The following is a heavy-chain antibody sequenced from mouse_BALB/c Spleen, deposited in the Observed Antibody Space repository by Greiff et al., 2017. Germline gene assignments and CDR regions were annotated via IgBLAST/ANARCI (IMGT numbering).Heavy chain of an antibody. J-gene: IGHJ4*01. CDR3: ARADYGSSVYAMDY. V-gene: IGHV1-20*02. CDR1: GYSFTGYF. Sequence: VQLQQSGPELVKPGASVKISCKASGYSFTGYFMNWVMQSHGKSLEWIGRINPYNGDTFYNQKFKGKATLTVDKSSSTAHMELRSLASEDSAVYYCARADYGSSVYAMDYWGQGTSVTVSS. D-gene: IGHD1-1*01. CDR2: INPYNGDT.